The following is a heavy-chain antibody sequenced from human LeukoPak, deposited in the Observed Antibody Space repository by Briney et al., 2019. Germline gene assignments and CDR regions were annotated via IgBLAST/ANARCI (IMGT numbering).Heavy chain of an antibody. CDR1: GFTFSSYD. V-gene: IGHV3-30*19. D-gene: IGHD3-22*01. Sequence: GGSLRLSCVASGFTFSSYDMHWVRQAPGKGLEWVAVISYDGSNKYYADSVKGRFTISRDNSKNTLYLQMNSLRAEDTAVYYCARDHKGKVVVTYAFDIWGQGTMVTVSS. CDR3: ARDHKGKVVVTYAFDI. CDR2: ISYDGSNK. J-gene: IGHJ3*02.